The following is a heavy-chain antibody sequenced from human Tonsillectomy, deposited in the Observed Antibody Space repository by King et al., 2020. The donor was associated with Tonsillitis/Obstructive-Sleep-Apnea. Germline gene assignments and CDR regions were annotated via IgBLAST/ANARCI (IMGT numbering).Heavy chain of an antibody. CDR2: IFYSGST. D-gene: IGHD6-13*01. CDR1: GGSISSYY. Sequence: VQLQESGPGLVKPSETLSLTCTVSGGSISSYYWSWIRQPPGKGLEWIGYIFYSGSTNYNPSLTSRVTISVDTSKNQFSLKLSSVTAADTAVYYCAGTYSSSWSTFDYWGQGTLVTVSS. V-gene: IGHV4-59*08. J-gene: IGHJ4*02. CDR3: AGTYSSSWSTFDY.